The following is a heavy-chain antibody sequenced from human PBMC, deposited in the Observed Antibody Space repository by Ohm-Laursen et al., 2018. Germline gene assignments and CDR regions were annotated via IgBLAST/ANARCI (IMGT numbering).Heavy chain of an antibody. J-gene: IGHJ5*02. D-gene: IGHD2-2*01. V-gene: IGHV4-4*07. CDR2: MYTSGSS. Sequence: TLSLTCTVSGDSISRYYWRWIRQSAGEGLDWIGRMYTSGSSNYNPSIKSRVYMSEETSKNQFSLKLSSVTAADTAVYYCARARGTSQSHFDPWGQGTLVTVSS. CDR3: ARARGTSQSHFDP. CDR1: GDSISRYY.